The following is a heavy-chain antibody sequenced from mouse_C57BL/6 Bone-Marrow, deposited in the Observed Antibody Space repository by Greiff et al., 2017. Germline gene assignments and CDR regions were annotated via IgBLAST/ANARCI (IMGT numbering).Heavy chain of an antibody. J-gene: IGHJ1*03. V-gene: IGHV1-81*01. Sequence: QVQLQQSGAELARPGASVKLSCKASGYTFTSYGISWVKQRTGQGLEWIGEIYPRSGNTYYNEKLKGKATLTADKSSSTAYMELRSLTSEDSAVYFCARARYWYFDVWGTGTTVTVSS. CDR3: ARARYWYFDV. CDR1: GYTFTSYG. CDR2: IYPRSGNT.